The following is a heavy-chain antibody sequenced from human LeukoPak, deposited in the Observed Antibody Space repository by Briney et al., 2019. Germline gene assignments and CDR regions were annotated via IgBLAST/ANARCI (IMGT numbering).Heavy chain of an antibody. V-gene: IGHV3-7*01. J-gene: IGHJ4*02. CDR1: GFTFSSYA. CDR2: IKQDGSEK. CDR3: ARRWGAELYEAFDY. D-gene: IGHD1-7*01. Sequence: GGSLRLSCAASGFTFSSYAMSWVRQAPGKGLEWVANIKQDGSEKYYVDSVKGRFTISRDNAKNSLYLQMNSLRAEDTAVYYCARRWGAELYEAFDYWGQGTLVTVSS.